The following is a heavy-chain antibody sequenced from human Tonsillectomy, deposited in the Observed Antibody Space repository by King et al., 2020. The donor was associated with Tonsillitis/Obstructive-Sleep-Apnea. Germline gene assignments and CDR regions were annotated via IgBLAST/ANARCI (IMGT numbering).Heavy chain of an antibody. D-gene: IGHD3-16*01. J-gene: IGHJ4*02. CDR2: MNPNSGNT. Sequence: QLVQPGAEVKKPGASVKVSCKASGYTFTSYDINWVRQATGQGLEWMGWMNPNSGNTGYAQKFQGRVTMTRNTSISTAYMELSSLRSEDTAVYYCARGNPPRRFAQYYYWGQGTLVTVSS. CDR3: ARGNPPRRFAQYYY. V-gene: IGHV1-8*01. CDR1: GYTFTSYD.